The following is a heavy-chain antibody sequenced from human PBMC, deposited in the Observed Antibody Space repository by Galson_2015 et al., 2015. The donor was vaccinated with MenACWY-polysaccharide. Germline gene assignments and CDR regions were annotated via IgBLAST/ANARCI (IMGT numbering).Heavy chain of an antibody. CDR2: IRQDGFEK. V-gene: IGHV3-7*01. D-gene: IGHD2-8*02. J-gene: IGHJ3*02. Sequence: SLRLSCAPSGFIFTNHWMSWVRQAPGKGLEWVANIRQDGFEKYHVDSVKGRFTISRDNAENSVFLQMSSLRVEDTAVYYCAREGLVEAFENWGQGTMVTVSS. CDR1: GFIFTNHW. CDR3: AREGLVEAFEN.